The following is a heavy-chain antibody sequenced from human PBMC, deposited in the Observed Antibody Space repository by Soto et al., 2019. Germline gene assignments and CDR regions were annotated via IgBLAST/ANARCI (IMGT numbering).Heavy chain of an antibody. CDR2: INPASGST. CDR1: GYTFTHYY. Sequence: QVQLVQSGAEVKKPGASVKLSCRTSGYTFTHYYIRWVRQAPGQGLEWLAIINPASGSTNYAQDSQGRVTLTMDTSTTTVYMQLSGLRAEDTDIFYCARDLAAGDYWGQGTPVTVSS. CDR3: ARDLAAGDY. D-gene: IGHD6-13*01. V-gene: IGHV1-46*01. J-gene: IGHJ4*02.